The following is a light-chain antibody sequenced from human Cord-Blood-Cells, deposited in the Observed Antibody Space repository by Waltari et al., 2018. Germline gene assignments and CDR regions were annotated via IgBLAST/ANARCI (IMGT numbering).Light chain of an antibody. CDR3: QQYNSYSMYT. CDR2: DAS. J-gene: IGKJ2*01. V-gene: IGKV1-5*01. Sequence: IQVNQSPSTLFASVGDRGTINCRASQSISSRLAWYQQKPGKAPKLLNYDASRLESGVPSRFSGSGSGTEFTLTISSLQPDDFATYYCQQYNSYSMYTFGQGTKLEIK. CDR1: QSISSR.